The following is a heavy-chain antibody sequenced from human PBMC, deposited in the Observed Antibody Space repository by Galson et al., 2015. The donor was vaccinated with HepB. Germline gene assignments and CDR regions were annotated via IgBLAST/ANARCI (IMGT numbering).Heavy chain of an antibody. D-gene: IGHD5-18*01. CDR3: ARVFSSYDYFDC. CDR2: LNLDGSGK. Sequence: SLRLSCAASEFSFSNYWMSWVRQAPGKGLEWVANLNLDGSGKYYVDSVKGRFTISRDNAKNSLYLQMNSLRAEDTAVYYCARVFSSYDYFDCWGQGTLVTVSS. CDR1: EFSFSNYW. J-gene: IGHJ4*02. V-gene: IGHV3-7*01.